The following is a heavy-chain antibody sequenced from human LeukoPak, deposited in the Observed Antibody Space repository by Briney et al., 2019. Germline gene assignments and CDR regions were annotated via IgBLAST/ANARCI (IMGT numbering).Heavy chain of an antibody. CDR1: GFTFTSSA. V-gene: IGHV1-58*02. J-gene: IGHJ4*02. CDR2: IVVGSGNT. Sequence: ASVKVSCKASGFTFTSSAMQWVRQARGQRLEGIGWIVVGSGNTNYAQKFQERVTITRDMSTNTAYMELSSLRSEDTAVYSCAAEVSSGWYGLDDGGQRTLVTVSS. CDR3: AAEVSSGWYGLDD. D-gene: IGHD6-19*01.